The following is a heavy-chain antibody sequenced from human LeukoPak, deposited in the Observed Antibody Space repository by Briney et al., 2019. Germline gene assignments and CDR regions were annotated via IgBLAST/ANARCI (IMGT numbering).Heavy chain of an antibody. D-gene: IGHD5-18*01. V-gene: IGHV3-30*02. Sequence: GESLRLSCAAPGFTFSSYGMHWVRQAPGKGLEWVTFIRYDGSKKYYADSVKGRFTISRDNSKNTLYLQMNSLRAEDTAVYYCASTPRGYSYGYYWGQGTLVTVSS. CDR2: IRYDGSKK. CDR1: GFTFSSYG. CDR3: ASTPRGYSYGYY. J-gene: IGHJ4*02.